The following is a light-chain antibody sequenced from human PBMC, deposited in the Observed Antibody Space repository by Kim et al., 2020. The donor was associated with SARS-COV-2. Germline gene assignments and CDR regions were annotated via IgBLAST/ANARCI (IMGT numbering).Light chain of an antibody. CDR3: SSYTSSKTWL. CDR1: NSDIGGYNY. V-gene: IGLV2-14*03. J-gene: IGLJ3*02. CDR2: DVT. Sequence: GHSITISCTGTNSDIGGYNYVSWYQHHPGKAPKLLIYDVTKRPSWVSNRFSGSKSGSTASLTISGLQAEDEADYYCSSYTSSKTWLFGGGTQLTVL.